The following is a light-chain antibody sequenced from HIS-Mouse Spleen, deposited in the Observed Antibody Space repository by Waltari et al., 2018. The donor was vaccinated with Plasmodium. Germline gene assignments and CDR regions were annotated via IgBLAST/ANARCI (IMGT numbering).Light chain of an antibody. V-gene: IGKV1-5*03. CDR3: QQYNSYSYT. CDR2: KAS. CDR1: QSISSW. J-gene: IGKJ2*01. Sequence: DLQMTQSPSPLSASVGDRVTITCRASQSISSWLSWYRQTPGKAPKLLIYKASSLESGVPSRFSGSGSGTEFTLTISSLQPDDFATYYCQQYNSYSYTFGQGTKLEIK.